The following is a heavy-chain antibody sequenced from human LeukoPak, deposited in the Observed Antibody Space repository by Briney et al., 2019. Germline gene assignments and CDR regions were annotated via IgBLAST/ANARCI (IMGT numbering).Heavy chain of an antibody. CDR1: GFTFSGYW. J-gene: IGHJ5*02. CDR3: ARDTMLGMGNP. V-gene: IGHV3-74*01. D-gene: IGHD3-10*02. Sequence: GGSLRLSCAASGFTFSGYWMHWVRQPPGKGLLWVSRINNDGSSTYYADSVKGRFTISRDNAKSTLYLQMNSLRAEDTAVYYCARDTMLGMGNPWGQGTLVTVSS. CDR2: INNDGSST.